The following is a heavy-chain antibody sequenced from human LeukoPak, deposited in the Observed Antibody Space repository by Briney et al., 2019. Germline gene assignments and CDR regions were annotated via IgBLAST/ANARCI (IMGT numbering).Heavy chain of an antibody. D-gene: IGHD2-15*01. V-gene: IGHV5-51*01. CDR1: GYSFTSYW. J-gene: IGHJ5*02. CDR2: IYPGDSDT. CDR3: ARLLGYCSGGSCYPFDP. Sequence: GESLKISCQGSGYSFTSYWIGWVRQMPGKGLEWMGIIYPGDSDTRYSPSFQGQVTISADKSISTAYLQWSSLKASDTAMYYCARLLGYCSGGSCYPFDPWGQGTLVTVSS.